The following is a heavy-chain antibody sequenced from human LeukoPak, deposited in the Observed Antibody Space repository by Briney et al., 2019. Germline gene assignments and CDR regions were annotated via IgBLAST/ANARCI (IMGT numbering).Heavy chain of an antibody. Sequence: GGSLRLSCAASGFTFSRYGMHWVRQAPGKGLVWVSRIYSDGSITTYADSVKGRFTISRDNAKNTLYLQMNSLRAEDTAVYCCARGDYGDYQITIDYWGQGTLVTVSS. D-gene: IGHD4-17*01. V-gene: IGHV3-74*01. J-gene: IGHJ4*02. CDR3: ARGDYGDYQITIDY. CDR2: IYSDGSIT. CDR1: GFTFSRYG.